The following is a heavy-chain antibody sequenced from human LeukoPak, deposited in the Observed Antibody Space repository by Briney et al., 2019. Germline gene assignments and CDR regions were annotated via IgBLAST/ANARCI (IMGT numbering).Heavy chain of an antibody. Sequence: GESLKISCKGSGYNFTTYWIAWVRQMPGKGLEWMGIIYPGDSATRYSPSFRGQVTFSADKSISTAYLQWGRLKASDTATYYCARQNDVLTGFDYYGMDVWGKGTTVTVSS. CDR3: ARQNDVLTGFDYYGMDV. D-gene: IGHD3-9*01. J-gene: IGHJ6*04. CDR2: IYPGDSAT. CDR1: GYNFTTYW. V-gene: IGHV5-51*01.